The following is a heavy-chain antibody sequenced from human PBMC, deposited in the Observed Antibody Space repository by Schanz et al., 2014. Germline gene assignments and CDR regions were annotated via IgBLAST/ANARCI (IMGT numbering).Heavy chain of an antibody. D-gene: IGHD1-26*01. J-gene: IGHJ4*02. CDR3: ARTIVGAAFGDY. CDR1: GGTFSTYT. Sequence: QVQLVQSGAAVKKPGSSVTVSCTASGGTFSTYTISWVRQAPGQGLEWMGRVIPIFGITNYAQKFQGRVTITADKSTSTAYMELSSLRSEDTAVYYCARTIVGAAFGDYWGQGTLVTVSS. V-gene: IGHV1-69*02. CDR2: VIPIFGIT.